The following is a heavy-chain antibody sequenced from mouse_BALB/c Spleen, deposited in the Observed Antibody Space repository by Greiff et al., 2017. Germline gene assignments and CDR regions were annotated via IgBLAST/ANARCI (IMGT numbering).Heavy chain of an antibody. CDR1: GFTFSSYA. CDR3: ARGDYDYDGGYAMDY. J-gene: IGHJ4*01. CDR2: ISSGGST. Sequence: EVKLVESGGGLVKPGGSLKLSCAASGFTFSSYAMSWVRQTPEKRLEWVASISSGGSTYYPDSVKGRFTISRDNARNILYLQMSSLRSEDTAMYYCARGDYDYDGGYAMDYWGQGTSVTVSS. D-gene: IGHD2-4*01. V-gene: IGHV5-6-5*01.